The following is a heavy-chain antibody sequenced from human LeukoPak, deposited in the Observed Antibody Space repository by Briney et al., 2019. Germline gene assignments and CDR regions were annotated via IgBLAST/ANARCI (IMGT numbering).Heavy chain of an antibody. J-gene: IGHJ4*02. Sequence: GGSLRLSCAASGFTFGSYAMSWVRQAPGKGLEWVSSISGSDTAIYYADSVKGRFTISRDNSKNTVYLEMNSLRAEDTALYYCAKDQNTFTSGWYVLWGQETLVTVSS. CDR1: GFTFGSYA. CDR3: AKDQNTFTSGWYVL. CDR2: ISGSDTAI. V-gene: IGHV3-23*01. D-gene: IGHD6-19*01.